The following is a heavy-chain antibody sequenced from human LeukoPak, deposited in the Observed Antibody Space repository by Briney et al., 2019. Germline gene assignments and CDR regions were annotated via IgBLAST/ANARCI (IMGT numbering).Heavy chain of an antibody. D-gene: IGHD4-11*01. Sequence: GGSLRLSCTTSGFTFSHYAMHWVRQAPGKGLEWVALIYNDGSDKHFGDSVKGRFTISSDNSKKTQYLQMSSLRVEDTAVYYCAKHAQRGFDFSNSLQSWGQGTLVTVSS. CDR1: GFTFSHYA. CDR2: IYNDGSDK. V-gene: IGHV3-30*18. CDR3: AKHAQRGFDFSNSLQS. J-gene: IGHJ4*02.